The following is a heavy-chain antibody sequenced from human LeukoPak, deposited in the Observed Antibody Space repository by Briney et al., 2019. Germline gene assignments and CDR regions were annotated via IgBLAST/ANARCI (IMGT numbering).Heavy chain of an antibody. Sequence: SGTLSLTCTVSGGSISSSSYYWGWIRQPPGKGLEWIVSIYYSGSTYYNPSLKSRVTISVDTSKNQFSLNLSSVTAADTAVYYCARLYYDSSGYYQICYFDYWGQGTLVTVSS. CDR3: ARLYYDSSGYYQICYFDY. D-gene: IGHD3-22*01. J-gene: IGHJ4*02. V-gene: IGHV4-39*01. CDR1: GGSISSSSYY. CDR2: IYYSGST.